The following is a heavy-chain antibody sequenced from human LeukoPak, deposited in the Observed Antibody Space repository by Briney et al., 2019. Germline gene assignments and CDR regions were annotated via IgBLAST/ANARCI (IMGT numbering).Heavy chain of an antibody. CDR3: EQRHQYCTNGVCYSYFDY. D-gene: IGHD2-8*01. CDR2: ISGSGGST. CDR1: GFTFSSYA. J-gene: IGHJ4*02. Sequence: GGSLRLSCAASGFTFSSYAMSWVRQAPGKGLEWVSAISGSGGSTYYADSVKGRFTISRDNSKNTLYLQMNSLRAEDTAVYYCEQRHQYCTNGVCYSYFDYWGQGTLVTVSS. V-gene: IGHV3-23*01.